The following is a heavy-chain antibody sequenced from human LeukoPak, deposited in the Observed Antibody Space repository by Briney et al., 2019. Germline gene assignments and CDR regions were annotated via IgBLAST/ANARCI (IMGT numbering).Heavy chain of an antibody. D-gene: IGHD1-26*01. Sequence: SQTLSLTCTVSGGSISSGSHYWSWIRQPGGKRLEGIGRIYSSGNTNYNPSLKSRVTISLDTTKNQFSLNLSSVTAADTAVYYCAGEVGGSWFDPWGLGTLVTVSS. CDR3: AGEVGGSWFDP. V-gene: IGHV4-61*02. CDR2: IYSSGNT. J-gene: IGHJ5*02. CDR1: GGSISSGSHY.